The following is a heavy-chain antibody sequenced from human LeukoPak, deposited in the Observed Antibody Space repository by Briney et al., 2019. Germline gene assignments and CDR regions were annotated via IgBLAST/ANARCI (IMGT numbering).Heavy chain of an antibody. CDR2: ISAYNGNT. D-gene: IGHD4-17*01. CDR1: GYTFTSYG. V-gene: IGHV1-18*01. J-gene: IGHJ5*02. CDR3: ARGYDDYGLYNWFDP. Sequence: EASVTVSCTASGYTFTSYGISWVRQAPGQGLEWMGWISAYNGNTNYAQKLQGRVTMTTDTSTSTAYMELRSLRSDDTAVYYCARGYDDYGLYNWFDPWGQGTLVTVSS.